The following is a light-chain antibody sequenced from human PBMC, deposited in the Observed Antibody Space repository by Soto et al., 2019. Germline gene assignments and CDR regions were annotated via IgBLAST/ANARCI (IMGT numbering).Light chain of an antibody. CDR2: AAS. V-gene: IGKV1-39*01. CDR1: QSITTY. J-gene: IGKJ1*01. CDR3: QQAYGAPPT. Sequence: DIQMTQSPSSLSASVGDRVTITCRASQSITTYLNWYQQTLWEAPKLLIYAASRLQIGVPSRFSGSGSGTDFTLTISSLQPEDFATYYCQQAYGAPPTFGQGTKVEIK.